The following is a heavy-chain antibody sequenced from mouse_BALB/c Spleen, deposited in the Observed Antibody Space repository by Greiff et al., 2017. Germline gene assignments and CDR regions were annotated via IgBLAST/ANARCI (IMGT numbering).Heavy chain of an antibody. V-gene: IGHV5-6*01. CDR3: ARQGGYVFDY. Sequence: EVKLVESGGDLVKPGGSLKLSCAASGFTFSSYGMSWVRQTPDKRLEWVATISSGGSYTYYPDSVKGRFTISRDNAKNTLYLQMSSLKSEDTAMYYCARQGGYVFDYWGQGTTLTVSS. CDR1: GFTFSSYG. J-gene: IGHJ2*01. CDR2: ISSGGSYT. D-gene: IGHD2-2*01.